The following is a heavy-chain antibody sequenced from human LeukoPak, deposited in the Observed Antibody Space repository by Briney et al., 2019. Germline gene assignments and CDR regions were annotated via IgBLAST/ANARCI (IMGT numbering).Heavy chain of an antibody. CDR3: ARGHTAVTRHFDF. CDR2: ISSGSSAI. J-gene: IGHJ4*02. CDR1: GFTFTTYS. D-gene: IGHD4-17*01. V-gene: IGHV3-48*04. Sequence: GGSLRLSCEASGFTFTTYSMTWVRQAPGKGLEWVSIISSGSSAIFYGDSLKGRFTISRDDPKHFLYPEMNSLRAEDTAVYYCARGHTAVTRHFDFWGQGTLVTVSS.